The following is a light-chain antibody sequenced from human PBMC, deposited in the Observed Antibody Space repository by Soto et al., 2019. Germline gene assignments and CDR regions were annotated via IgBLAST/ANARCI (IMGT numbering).Light chain of an antibody. CDR2: GAS. Sequence: EIVLTQSPGTLSLSPGERATLSCRANQSVSSSFLAWYQQKPGQAPRLLIYGASSRATGIPDRFSGSGSGTDFTLTINRLEPEDFAVYHCQQHGRSASSITFGPGTKVEIK. V-gene: IGKV3-20*01. CDR3: QQHGRSASSIT. J-gene: IGKJ3*01. CDR1: QSVSSSF.